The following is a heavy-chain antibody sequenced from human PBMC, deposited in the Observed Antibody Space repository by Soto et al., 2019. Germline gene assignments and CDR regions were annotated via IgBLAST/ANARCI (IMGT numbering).Heavy chain of an antibody. D-gene: IGHD2-2*01. CDR2: IIPVFGTT. V-gene: IGHV1-69*01. CDR1: GGTFSNYT. J-gene: IGHJ6*02. CDR3: ARSSAYLVVRKPTGNQDCYGMDV. Sequence: QVQLVQSGAEVKKPGSSVKVFCKASGGTFSNYTISRVRQAPGQGLEWMGGIIPVFGTTDYEQKFQGRVTITADGSTSTAYMKLSSLRSADTAVYYCARSSAYLVVRKPTGNQDCYGMDVWGQGTTVTVSS.